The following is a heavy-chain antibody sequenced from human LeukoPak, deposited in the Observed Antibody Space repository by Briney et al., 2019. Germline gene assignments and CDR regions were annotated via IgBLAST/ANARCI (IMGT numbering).Heavy chain of an antibody. Sequence: SETLSLTCTVSGGSISSYYWSWIRQPPGKGLEWIGYIYYSGNTNYNPSLKSRVTISIDTSKNQVSLKLSSVTAAGTAVYYCVRFHDYGGNRYFDYWGQGTLVTVSS. CDR2: IYYSGNT. CDR1: GGSISSYY. V-gene: IGHV4-59*01. D-gene: IGHD4-23*01. CDR3: VRFHDYGGNRYFDY. J-gene: IGHJ4*02.